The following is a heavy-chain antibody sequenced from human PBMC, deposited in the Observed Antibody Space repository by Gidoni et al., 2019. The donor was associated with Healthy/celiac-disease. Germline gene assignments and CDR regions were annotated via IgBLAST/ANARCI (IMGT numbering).Heavy chain of an antibody. CDR2: IIRIFGTA. CDR1: GGSFSSYA. V-gene: IGHV1-69*06. CDR3: AGDRWGDGYNLVY. D-gene: IGHD5-12*01. Sequence: QVQLVQSGAEVKKPGSSVKVSCTASGGSFSSYAISWVRQAPGKGLEWMGGIIRIFGTANYAQEFQGRVTITADKSTSTAYMELSSLRSEDTAVYYCAGDRWGDGYNLVYWGQGTLVTVSS. J-gene: IGHJ4*02.